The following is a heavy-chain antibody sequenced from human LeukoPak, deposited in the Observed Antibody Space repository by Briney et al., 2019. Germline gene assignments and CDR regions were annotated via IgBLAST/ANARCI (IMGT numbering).Heavy chain of an antibody. Sequence: KPSETLSLTCTVSGGSISSSSYYWGWIRQPPGKGLEWIGSIYYSGSTYYNPSLKSRVTISVDTSKNQFSLKLSSVTAADTAVYYCASPRDSSGYFDYWGQGTLVTVSS. CDR1: GGSISSSSYY. CDR3: ASPRDSSGYFDY. D-gene: IGHD3-22*01. J-gene: IGHJ4*02. V-gene: IGHV4-39*07. CDR2: IYYSGST.